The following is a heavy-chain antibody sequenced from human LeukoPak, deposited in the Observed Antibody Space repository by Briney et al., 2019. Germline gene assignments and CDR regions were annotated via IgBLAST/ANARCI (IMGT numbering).Heavy chain of an antibody. J-gene: IGHJ4*02. V-gene: IGHV3-21*01. CDR3: AEGSGGPGY. Sequence: GGSQRLSCAASGFVFGDYSMNWVRQAPGKGLEWVSFIDSTSTYIHYADSVKGRFTVSRDNAKNSLYLQMNSLRAEDTAIYYCAEGSGGPGYWGQGTLVTVSS. D-gene: IGHD1-26*01. CDR2: IDSTSTYI. CDR1: GFVFGDYS.